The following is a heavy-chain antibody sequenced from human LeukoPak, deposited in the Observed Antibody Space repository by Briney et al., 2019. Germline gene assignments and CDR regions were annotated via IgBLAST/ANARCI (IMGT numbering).Heavy chain of an antibody. CDR3: ARGRGGGYYHPFDY. D-gene: IGHD3-22*01. Sequence: SETLSLTCTVSGGSISSYYWSWIRQPPGKGLEWIGYIYYSGSTNYNPSLKSRVTISVGTSKNQFSLKLSSVTAADTAVYYCARGRGGGYYHPFDYWGQGTLVTVSS. V-gene: IGHV4-59*01. CDR2: IYYSGST. J-gene: IGHJ4*02. CDR1: GGSISSYY.